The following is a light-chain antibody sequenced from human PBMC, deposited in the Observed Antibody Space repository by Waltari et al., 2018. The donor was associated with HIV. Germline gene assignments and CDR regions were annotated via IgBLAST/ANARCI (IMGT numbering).Light chain of an antibody. Sequence: EIVMPQSPATLSVSPGERATLSCRASQSVSSNLGWYRHKPGQAPRLLIYGASTRTTGIPARFSGSGSGTDFTRTISSLQSEDFAVYYCQQYNNWTFGQGTKVES. CDR2: GAS. V-gene: IGKV3-15*01. CDR1: QSVSSN. CDR3: QQYNNWT. J-gene: IGKJ1*01.